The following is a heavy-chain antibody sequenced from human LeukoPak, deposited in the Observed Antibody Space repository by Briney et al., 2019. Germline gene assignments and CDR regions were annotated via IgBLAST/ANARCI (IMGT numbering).Heavy chain of an antibody. CDR1: GFTFDDYG. D-gene: IGHD3-10*01. Sequence: GGSLRLSCAAAGFTFDDYGMSWIRRAPGKGLEWVSGINWNGGSTGYADSVKGRFTISRDNAKNSLYLQMNSLRAEDTALYYCARERYYGLDYWGQGTLVTVSS. V-gene: IGHV3-20*04. J-gene: IGHJ4*02. CDR3: ARERYYGLDY. CDR2: INWNGGST.